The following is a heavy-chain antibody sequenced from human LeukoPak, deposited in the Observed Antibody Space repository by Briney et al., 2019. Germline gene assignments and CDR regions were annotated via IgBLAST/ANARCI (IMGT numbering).Heavy chain of an antibody. CDR3: ARHPFATPFDY. CDR2: AYYSGHT. V-gene: IGHV4-59*08. D-gene: IGHD2-15*01. J-gene: IGHJ4*02. CDR1: GGSISDNY. Sequence: SETLSLTCTVSGGSISDNYWSWIRQPPGKGLEWIGYAYYSGHTNYNSSLKSRITMSLDTSKSQFSLRLSSVTAADTAVYFCARHPFATPFDYWGPGTLVTVSS.